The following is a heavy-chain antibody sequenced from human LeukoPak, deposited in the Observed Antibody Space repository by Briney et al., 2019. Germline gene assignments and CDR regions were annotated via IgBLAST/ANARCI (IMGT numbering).Heavy chain of an antibody. CDR2: ISGSGGST. V-gene: IGHV3-23*01. Sequence: GGSLRLSCAASGFTFSSYAMSWVRQAPGKGLEWVSAISGSGGSTYYADSVKGRFTISRDNSKNTLYLQMNSLRAEDTAVYYCARATRPPSYSSVYFDYWGQGTLVTVSS. CDR1: GFTFSSYA. D-gene: IGHD6-19*01. J-gene: IGHJ4*02. CDR3: ARATRPPSYSSVYFDY.